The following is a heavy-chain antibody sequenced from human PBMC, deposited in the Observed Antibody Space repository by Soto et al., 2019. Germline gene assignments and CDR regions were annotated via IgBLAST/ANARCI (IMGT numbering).Heavy chain of an antibody. D-gene: IGHD3-9*01. V-gene: IGHV3-33*01. Sequence: GGSLRLSCAASEFSFNSYGMHWVRQAPGKGLEWVAVIWYDGSNKYYADSVKGRFTISRDNSKNTLYLQMNSLRAEDTAVYYCARDTTGAFDIWGQGTMVTVSS. CDR3: ARDTTGAFDI. CDR2: IWYDGSNK. J-gene: IGHJ3*02. CDR1: EFSFNSYG.